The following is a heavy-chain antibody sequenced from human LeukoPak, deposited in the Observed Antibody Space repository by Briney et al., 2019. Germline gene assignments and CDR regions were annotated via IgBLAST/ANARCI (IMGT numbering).Heavy chain of an antibody. Sequence: KSSETPSLTCAVYGGSFSGYYWSWIRQPPGKGLEWIGEINHSGSTNYNPSLKSRVTISVDTSKNQFSLKLSSVTAADTAVYYCARGGGGRLPTNWGQGTLVTVSS. CDR2: INHSGST. J-gene: IGHJ4*02. D-gene: IGHD2-15*01. CDR3: ARGGGGRLPTN. CDR1: GGSFSGYY. V-gene: IGHV4-34*01.